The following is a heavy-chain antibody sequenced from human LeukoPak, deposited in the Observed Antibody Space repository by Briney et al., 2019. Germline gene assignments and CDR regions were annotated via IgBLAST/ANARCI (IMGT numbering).Heavy chain of an antibody. J-gene: IGHJ4*02. V-gene: IGHV3-9*01. CDR1: GFTFHDYA. Sequence: GRSLRLSCAASGFTFHDYAMHWVRLAPGKGLEWDSGISWNGGNIDYADSVKGRFTISRDNAKNSLYLQMNSLRGQDTALYYCVFEFKGQPGTTASDYWGQGTLVTVSS. D-gene: IGHD1-7*01. CDR2: ISWNGGNI. CDR3: VFEFKGQPGTTASDY.